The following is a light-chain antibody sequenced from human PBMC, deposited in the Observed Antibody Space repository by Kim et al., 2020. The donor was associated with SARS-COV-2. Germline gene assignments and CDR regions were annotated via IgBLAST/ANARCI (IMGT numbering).Light chain of an antibody. Sequence: ELTQPPSASGTPGQRVTISCSGSSSNIGSNTVNWYQQLPGTAPKLLIYSNNQRPSGVPDRFSGSKSGTSASLAISGLQSEDEADYYCAAWDDSLNGRVFGGGTKLTVL. CDR3: AAWDDSLNGRV. CDR1: SSNIGSNT. CDR2: SNN. J-gene: IGLJ3*02. V-gene: IGLV1-44*01.